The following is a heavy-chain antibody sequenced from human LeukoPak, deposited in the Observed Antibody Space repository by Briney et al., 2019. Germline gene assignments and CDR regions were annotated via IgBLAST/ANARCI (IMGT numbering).Heavy chain of an antibody. J-gene: IGHJ5*02. CDR2: ISAYNGNT. CDR1: GYTFTSYG. Sequence: ASVKVSCKASGYTFTSYGISWVRQAPGQGLEWMGWISAYNGNTNYAQMLQGRVTMTTDTSTSTAYMELRSLRSDDTAVYYCARENYYGSGSYLSPWGQGTLVTVSS. CDR3: ARENYYGSGSYLSP. D-gene: IGHD3-10*01. V-gene: IGHV1-18*01.